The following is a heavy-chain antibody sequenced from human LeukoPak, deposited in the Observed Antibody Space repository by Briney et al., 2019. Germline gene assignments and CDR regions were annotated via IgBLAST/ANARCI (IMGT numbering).Heavy chain of an antibody. V-gene: IGHV3-74*01. CDR1: GFCFSNYW. CDR2: INSDGSST. J-gene: IGHJ5*02. D-gene: IGHD2-21*01. CDR3: ARDGVEFYNWFDP. Sequence: GGSLRLSCAASGFCFSNYWMDWVRQAPGKGLVWVSRINSDGSSTTYADSVRGRFTISRDNAKNTLYLQMNSLRAEDTAVYYCARDGVEFYNWFDPWGQGTLVTVSS.